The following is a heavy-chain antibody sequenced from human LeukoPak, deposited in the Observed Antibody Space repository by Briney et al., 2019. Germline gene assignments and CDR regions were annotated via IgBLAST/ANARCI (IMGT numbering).Heavy chain of an antibody. V-gene: IGHV4-38-2*02. Sequence: SETLSLTCTVSGYSIRSGYYWGWIRQPPGEGLEWIGSLFPTGRTYYNPSLKSRVTISVDTSKNQFSLKLNSVNVADTAVYYCARVDTAMVQIDYWGQGTLVTLS. D-gene: IGHD5-18*01. CDR2: LFPTGRT. CDR1: GYSIRSGYY. J-gene: IGHJ4*02. CDR3: ARVDTAMVQIDY.